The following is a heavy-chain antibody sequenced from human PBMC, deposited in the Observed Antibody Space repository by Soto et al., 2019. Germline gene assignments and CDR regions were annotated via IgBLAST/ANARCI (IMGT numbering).Heavy chain of an antibody. CDR2: ISWDDDK. J-gene: IGHJ3*01. D-gene: IGHD2-21*02. CDR3: VQSDSDFGAFDA. V-gene: IGHV2-5*02. Sequence: QITLKESGPTLVRPTETLTLTCTFSGFSFTSFGVVVGWIRQPPGKALEWVAHISWDDDKRLSPSLKTRVSLNKVTSANEVVLTMTNMYPEDTATYYCVQSDSDFGAFDAWGQGTAVTVSS. CDR1: GFSFTSFGVV.